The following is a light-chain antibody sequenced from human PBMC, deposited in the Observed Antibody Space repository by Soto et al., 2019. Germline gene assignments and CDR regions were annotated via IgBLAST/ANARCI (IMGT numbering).Light chain of an antibody. V-gene: IGLV1-40*01. CDR3: QSYDSSLSGWV. CDR2: GNS. CDR1: SSNIGAGYD. Sequence: QSVLTQPPSVSGAPGQRVTISCTGSSSNIGAGYDVHWYQQLPGTAPKLLIYGNSNRPSGFPDRFSGSMSGTSASLAITGLQAEDDADYYRQSYDSSLSGWVFGGGTKLTVL. J-gene: IGLJ3*02.